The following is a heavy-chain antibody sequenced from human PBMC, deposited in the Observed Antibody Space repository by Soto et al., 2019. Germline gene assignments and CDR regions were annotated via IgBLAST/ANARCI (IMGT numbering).Heavy chain of an antibody. D-gene: IGHD1-26*01. CDR1: GGSISSSSYY. Sequence: ETLSLTCTVSGGSISSSSYYWGWIRQPPGKGLEWIGSIYCSGSTYYNPSLKSRVTISVDTSKNHFSLKLSSVTAADTAVYYCATQEVGGTYVYTFDPWGQGTLVTVSS. CDR2: IYCSGST. CDR3: ATQEVGGTYVYTFDP. J-gene: IGHJ5*02. V-gene: IGHV4-39*02.